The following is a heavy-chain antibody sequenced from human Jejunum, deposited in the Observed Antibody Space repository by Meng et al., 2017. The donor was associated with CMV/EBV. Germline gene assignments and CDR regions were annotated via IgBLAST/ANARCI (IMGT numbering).Heavy chain of an antibody. CDR1: GFSHSTSRVG. Sequence: ITLQDSGPLRVKPRKTFTLACPFAGFSHSTSRVGVGWNRQSPGKALECLALIYWDYDKRYSPSLRSRLTITKDTSKNEVVLTMTNMDPVDTGTYYCAHFVGGYYPSRPDYWGQGTLVTVSS. J-gene: IGHJ4*02. V-gene: IGHV2-5*02. CDR2: IYWDYDK. D-gene: IGHD1-26*01. CDR3: AHFVGGYYPSRPDY.